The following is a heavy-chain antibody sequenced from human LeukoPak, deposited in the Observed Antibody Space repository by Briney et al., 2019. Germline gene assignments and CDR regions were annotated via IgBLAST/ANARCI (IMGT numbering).Heavy chain of an antibody. D-gene: IGHD3-3*01. Sequence: GASVKVSCKASGYTFTSHYMHWVRQAPGQGLEWMGLINPSGSSTLYAQKFQGRVTMTRDMSTTTDYMELSRLRSDDTAVYYCARGNSDYDFWSGYIGSAFDIWGQGTMVTVSS. J-gene: IGHJ3*02. CDR1: GYTFTSHY. CDR3: ARGNSDYDFWSGYIGSAFDI. V-gene: IGHV1-46*01. CDR2: INPSGSST.